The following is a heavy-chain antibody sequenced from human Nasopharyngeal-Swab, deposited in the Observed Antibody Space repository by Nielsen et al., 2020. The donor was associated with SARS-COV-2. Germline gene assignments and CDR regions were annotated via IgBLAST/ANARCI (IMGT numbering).Heavy chain of an antibody. Sequence: GALKLSCAASGFSFSTYWMTWVRQAPGKGLEWVANIKQDGSEKYYVDSVKGRFTVSRDNPKNLLYLQVNSLRAEDTAVYYCARQGVFVPAYFHQYYMDVWGKGTTVTVSS. CDR1: GFSFSTYW. V-gene: IGHV3-7*03. CDR2: IKQDGSEK. CDR3: ARQGVFVPAYFHQYYMDV. D-gene: IGHD3-16*02. J-gene: IGHJ6*03.